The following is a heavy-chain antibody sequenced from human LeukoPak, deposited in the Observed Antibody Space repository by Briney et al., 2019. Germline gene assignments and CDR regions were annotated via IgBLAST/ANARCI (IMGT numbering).Heavy chain of an antibody. CDR1: GFTFSDYY. CDR3: ATLGWFGELPEYFQH. CDR2: ISSSSSYT. Sequence: GRSLRLSCTASGFTFSDYYMSWIRQAPGKGLEWVSYISSSSSYTNYADSVKGRFTISRDNAKNSLYLQMNSLRAEDTAVYYCATLGWFGELPEYFQHWGQGTLVTVSS. V-gene: IGHV3-11*03. J-gene: IGHJ1*01. D-gene: IGHD3-10*01.